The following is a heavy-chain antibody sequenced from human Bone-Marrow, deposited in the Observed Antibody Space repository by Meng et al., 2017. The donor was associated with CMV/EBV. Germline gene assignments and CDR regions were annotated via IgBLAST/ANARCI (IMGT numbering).Heavy chain of an antibody. CDR1: GFTFSSYS. CDR2: ITSSGRTI. CDR3: VQTLY. J-gene: IGHJ4*02. D-gene: IGHD3-16*01. Sequence: GGSLRLSCAASGFTFSSYSMNWVRQAPGKGLEWLSYITSSGRTIYYADSVKGRFTISRDNAKNSLHLQMNNLRAEDTAIYYCVQTLYWGQGTLVTVSS. V-gene: IGHV3-48*04.